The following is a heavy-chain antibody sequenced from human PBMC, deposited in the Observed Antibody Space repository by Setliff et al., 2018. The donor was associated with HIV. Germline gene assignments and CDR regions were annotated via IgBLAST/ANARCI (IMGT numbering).Heavy chain of an antibody. CDR1: GYSISSGYY. D-gene: IGHD2-21*01. CDR3: ARYGGNSFWFDP. V-gene: IGHV4-38-2*01. CDR2: FYHSTT. J-gene: IGHJ5*02. Sequence: SETLSLTCVVSGYSISSGYYWGWIRQPPGTGLEWIGSFYHSTTYYNPSLKSRVTISVDTSKNQFSQKLISVTAADTAVYYCARYGGNSFWFDPWGQGTLVTVSS.